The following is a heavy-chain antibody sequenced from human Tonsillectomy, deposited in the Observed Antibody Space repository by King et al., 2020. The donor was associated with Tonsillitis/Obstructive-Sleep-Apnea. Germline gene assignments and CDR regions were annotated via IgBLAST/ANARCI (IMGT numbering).Heavy chain of an antibody. Sequence: QLQESGPGLVKPSETLSLTCSVSGDSISSRSYYWGWIRQPPGKGLEWIGTIYYSGSTYYNPSLKSRVTISVDTSKNQFSLKLSSVTATDTAIYYCARHTYSTSWSYYYYMDVWGKGTTVTVSS. CDR3: ARHTYSTSWSYYYYMDV. J-gene: IGHJ6*03. CDR1: GDSISSRSYY. CDR2: IYYSGST. D-gene: IGHD6-13*01. V-gene: IGHV4-39*01.